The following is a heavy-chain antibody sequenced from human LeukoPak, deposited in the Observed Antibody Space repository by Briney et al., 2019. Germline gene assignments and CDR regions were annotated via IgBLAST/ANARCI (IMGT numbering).Heavy chain of an antibody. CDR1: GFTFDDYG. D-gene: IGHD6-19*01. V-gene: IGHV3-9*01. J-gene: IGHJ4*02. CDR3: AKDATYSSGWTDY. CDR2: ISWNSGSI. Sequence: GGSLRLSCAASGFTFDDYGMHWVRQAPGRGLEWVSGISWNSGSIGYADSVKGRFTISRDNAKNSLYLQMNSLRVEDTALYYCAKDATYSSGWTDYWGQGTLVTVSS.